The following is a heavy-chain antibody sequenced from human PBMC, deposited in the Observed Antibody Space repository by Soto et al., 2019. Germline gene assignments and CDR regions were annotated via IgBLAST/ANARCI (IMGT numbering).Heavy chain of an antibody. V-gene: IGHV5-51*01. CDR2: IFPGDSDT. CDR3: ARTVPTTVFDGNLFDY. J-gene: IGHJ4*02. D-gene: IGHD4-17*01. Sequence: GESLKISCKGSGYTFRDYWIGWVRQMPGKGLEWMGIIFPGDSDTRYSPSFQGPPFQGQVTISADKSASTAYLEWTSLKASDTAIYYCARTVPTTVFDGNLFDYWGQGTHVIVSS. CDR1: GYTFRDYW.